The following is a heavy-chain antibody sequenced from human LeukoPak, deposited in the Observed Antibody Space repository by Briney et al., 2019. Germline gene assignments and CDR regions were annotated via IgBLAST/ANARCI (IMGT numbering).Heavy chain of an antibody. J-gene: IGHJ3*02. CDR2: IWYDGSNK. Sequence: GGSLRLSCAASGFTFSSYGMHWVRQAPGKGLEWVAVIWYDGSNKYYADSVKGRFTISRDNSKNTLYLQMNSLRAEDTAVYYCARDPYSGSYFEAAFDIWGQGTMVTVSS. V-gene: IGHV3-33*01. D-gene: IGHD1-26*01. CDR1: GFTFSSYG. CDR3: ARDPYSGSYFEAAFDI.